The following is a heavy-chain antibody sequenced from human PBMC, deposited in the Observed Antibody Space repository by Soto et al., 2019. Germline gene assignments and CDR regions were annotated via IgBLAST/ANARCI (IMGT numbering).Heavy chain of an antibody. CDR1: GGSISSGGYS. Sequence: PSETLSLTCAVSGGSISSGGYSWTWIRQSPGMGLEWIGYISHRGSTSYNPSLKSRVTMSVDTSKNQFSLNLRSVTAADTAVYYCAREGYSDTYSYYQTLDVWGQGTTVTVSS. J-gene: IGHJ6*02. V-gene: IGHV4-30-2*06. CDR2: ISHRGST. CDR3: AREGYSDTYSYYQTLDV. D-gene: IGHD4-17*01.